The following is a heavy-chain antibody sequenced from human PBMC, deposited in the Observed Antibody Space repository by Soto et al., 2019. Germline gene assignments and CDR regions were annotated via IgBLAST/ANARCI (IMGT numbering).Heavy chain of an antibody. V-gene: IGHV1-69*12. CDR3: ARRANGIAVAGYYYYYGMDV. CDR2: IIPIFGTA. J-gene: IGHJ6*02. Sequence: QVQLVQSGAEVKKPGSSVKVSCKASGGTFSSYAISWVRQAPGQGLEWMGGIIPIFGTANYAQKFQGRVTITADESTSAAYMELSSRRSEDTVVYYCARRANGIAVAGYYYYYGMDVWGQGTTVTVSS. CDR1: GGTFSSYA. D-gene: IGHD6-19*01.